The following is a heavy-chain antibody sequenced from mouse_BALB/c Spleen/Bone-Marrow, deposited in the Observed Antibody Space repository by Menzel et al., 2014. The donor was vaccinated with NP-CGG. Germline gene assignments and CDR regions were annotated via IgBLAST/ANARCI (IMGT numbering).Heavy chain of an antibody. D-gene: IGHD2-10*01. CDR1: GFAFSSYD. J-gene: IGHJ3*01. V-gene: IGHV5-9*02. CDR3: ARHPYYGNYPAWFAY. CDR2: ISSGGSYT. Sequence: EVQLVESGGGLVKPGGSLKLSCAASGFAFSSYDMSWVRQTPEKRLVWVATISSGGSYTYYPDSVKGRFTISRDNARNTLYLQMSSLRSEDTALYYCARHPYYGNYPAWFAYWGQGTLVTVSA.